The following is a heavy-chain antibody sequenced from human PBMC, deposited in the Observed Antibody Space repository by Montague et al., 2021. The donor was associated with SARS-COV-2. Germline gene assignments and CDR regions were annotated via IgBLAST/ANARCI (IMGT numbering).Heavy chain of an antibody. CDR3: ARDYGDYSYYYGLDV. CDR1: GGSIRSGSYY. V-gene: IGHV4-61*02. D-gene: IGHD4-17*01. CDR2: IYSSGSA. J-gene: IGHJ6*02. Sequence: TLSLTCTVSGGSIRSGSYYWGWIRQPAGKGLEWIGRIYSSGSANYNPSLKSRVTMSVDTSKNQFSLKVSSVAAADTAVYYCARDYGDYSYYYGLDVWGQGTTVTVSS.